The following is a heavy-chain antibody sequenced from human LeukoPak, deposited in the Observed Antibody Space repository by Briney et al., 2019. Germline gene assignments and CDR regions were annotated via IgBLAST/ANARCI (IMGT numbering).Heavy chain of an antibody. CDR3: ARAPITSPFYFDY. Sequence: PGGSLRLSCTASGFAFDDHGMNWVRQAPGKGLEWVSGINCSGGSTYYADSVRGRFTISRDNAKNSLYLQMDSRRAEDTALYYCARAPITSPFYFDYWGQGTLVTVSS. J-gene: IGHJ4*02. CDR2: INCSGGST. CDR1: GFAFDDHG. D-gene: IGHD2-2*01. V-gene: IGHV3-20*04.